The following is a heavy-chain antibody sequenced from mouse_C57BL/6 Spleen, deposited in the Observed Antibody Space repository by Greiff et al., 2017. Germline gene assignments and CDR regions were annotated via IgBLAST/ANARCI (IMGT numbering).Heavy chain of an antibody. V-gene: IGHV1-26*01. Sequence: EVQLQQSGPELVKPGASVKISCKASGYTFTDYYMNWVKQSHGKSLEWIGDINPNNGGTSYNQKFKGKATLTVDKSSSTAYMELRSLTSEDSAVYYCAREYDYGYAMDYWGQGTSVTVSS. CDR3: AREYDYGYAMDY. CDR1: GYTFTDYY. D-gene: IGHD2-4*01. CDR2: INPNNGGT. J-gene: IGHJ4*01.